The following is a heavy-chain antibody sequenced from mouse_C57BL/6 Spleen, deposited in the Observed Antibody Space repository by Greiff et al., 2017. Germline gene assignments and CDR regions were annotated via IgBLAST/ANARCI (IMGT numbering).Heavy chain of an antibody. J-gene: IGHJ4*01. CDR3: ARWDGYYDAMDY. V-gene: IGHV1-81*01. D-gene: IGHD2-3*01. Sequence: VQLVESGAELARPGASVKLSCKASGYTFPSYGISWVKQRTGQGLEWIGEIYPRSGNTYYNEKFKGKATLTADKSSSTAYMELRSLTSEDSAVYFCARWDGYYDAMDYWGQGTSVTVSS. CDR1: GYTFPSYG. CDR2: IYPRSGNT.